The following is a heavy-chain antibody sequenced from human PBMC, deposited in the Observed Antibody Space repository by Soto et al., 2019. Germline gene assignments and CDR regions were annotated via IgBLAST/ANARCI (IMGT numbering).Heavy chain of an antibody. CDR2: IYYSGST. V-gene: IGHV4-59*01. J-gene: IGHJ4*01. CDR1: VGSMSSYY. Sequence: SETLSLTGTVCVGSMSSYYWSWIRQPPGKGLEWIGYIYYSGSTNYNPSLNSRVTISVDTSKNQFSLKLSYVTASDTGGYYCARDSSGQFDHWFPGPLATVPS. CDR3: ARDSSGQFDH. D-gene: IGHD6-25*01.